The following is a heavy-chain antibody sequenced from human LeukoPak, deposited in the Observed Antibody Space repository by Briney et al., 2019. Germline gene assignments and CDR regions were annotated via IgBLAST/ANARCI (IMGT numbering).Heavy chain of an antibody. CDR2: INHSGST. J-gene: IGHJ4*02. D-gene: IGHD1-26*01. Sequence: PSETLSLTCAVYGGSFSGYYWSWIRQPPGKGLEWIGEINHSGSTNYNPSLKSRVTISVDTSKNQFSLKLSSVTAADTAVYCCARGRTSSDYWGQGTLVTVSS. CDR3: ARGRTSSDY. V-gene: IGHV4-34*01. CDR1: GGSFSGYY.